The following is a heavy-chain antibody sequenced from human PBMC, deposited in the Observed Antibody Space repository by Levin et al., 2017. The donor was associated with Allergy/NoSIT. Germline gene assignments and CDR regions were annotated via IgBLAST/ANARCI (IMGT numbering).Heavy chain of an antibody. CDR3: ARHVYVDGSPFDH. CDR1: SGSISNYH. V-gene: IGHV4-59*08. Sequence: SETLSLTCSVSSGSISNYHWSWIRQSPAEGLEWIGHISNSGNTNYNPSLTSRVTISLDTSKSQISLRLSTVTAADTAVDYCARHVYVDGSPFDHWGQGTLVAVSS. D-gene: IGHD2-8*01. CDR2: ISNSGNT. J-gene: IGHJ4*02.